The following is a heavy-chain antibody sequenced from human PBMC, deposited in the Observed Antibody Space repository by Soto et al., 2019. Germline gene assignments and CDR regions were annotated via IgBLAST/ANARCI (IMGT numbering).Heavy chain of an antibody. V-gene: IGHV3-73*01. CDR3: TRRNDYSNYWFDP. CDR2: IRSKANSYAT. D-gene: IGHD4-4*01. Sequence: GGSLRLSCAASGFTFSGSAMHWVRQASGKGLEWVGRIRSKANSYATAYAASVKGRFTISRDDSKNTAYLQMNSLKTEDTAVYYCTRRNDYSNYWFDPWGQGTLVTVSS. J-gene: IGHJ5*02. CDR1: GFTFSGSA.